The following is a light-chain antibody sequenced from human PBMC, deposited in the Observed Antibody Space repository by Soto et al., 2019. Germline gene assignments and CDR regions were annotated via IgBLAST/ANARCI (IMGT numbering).Light chain of an antibody. Sequence: QSALPQPASVSGSPGQSIAIYCTGTSSDVGGYDYVSWYQQHPGKAPKLMIYDVSNRPSGVSDRFYGSKSGNTASLTYSGLQAEDEADYYCSSSSSGSTPLFGGGTPLTVL. J-gene: IGLJ2*01. CDR2: DVS. CDR1: SSDVGGYDY. V-gene: IGLV2-14*01. CDR3: SSSSSGSTPL.